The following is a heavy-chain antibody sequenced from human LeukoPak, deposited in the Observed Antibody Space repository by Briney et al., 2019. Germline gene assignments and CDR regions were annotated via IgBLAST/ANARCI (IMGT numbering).Heavy chain of an antibody. CDR3: ARDRKAVTGALDY. D-gene: IGHD6-19*01. V-gene: IGHV3-30*04. CDR1: GFTFNNYA. CDR2: ISYDGSNK. J-gene: IGHJ4*02. Sequence: GGSLRLSCAASGFTFNNYAMHWVRQAPGKGLEWVAVISYDGSNKYQADSVKGRFSISRDNSKNTLYLQMNSLRVEDMAVYYCARDRKAVTGALDYWGQGTLVTVSS.